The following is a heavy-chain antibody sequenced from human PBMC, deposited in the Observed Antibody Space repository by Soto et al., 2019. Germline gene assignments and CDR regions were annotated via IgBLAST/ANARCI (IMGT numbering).Heavy chain of an antibody. CDR1: GYTFTSYG. V-gene: IGHV1-18*04. Sequence: ASVKVSCKASGYTFTSYGISWVRQAPGQGLEWMGWISAYNGNTNYAQKLQGRVTMTTDTSTSTAYMELRSLRSDDTAVYYCARDTPYYYDSSGWPAFDIWRQRTMVTVSS. CDR2: ISAYNGNT. J-gene: IGHJ3*02. CDR3: ARDTPYYYDSSGWPAFDI. D-gene: IGHD3-22*01.